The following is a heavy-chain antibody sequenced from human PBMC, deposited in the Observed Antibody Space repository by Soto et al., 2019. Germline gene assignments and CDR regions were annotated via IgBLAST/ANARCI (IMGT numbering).Heavy chain of an antibody. J-gene: IGHJ5*02. Sequence: EVQLLESGGGLVQPGGSLRLSCAASGFTFSSYAMSWVRQAPGKGLEWVSAISGSGGSTYYPDSVKGRFTISRDNSKNTLYLQMNSLRAEDTAVYYCAKGFSNWNAGRTYNWFDPWGQGTLVTVSS. CDR1: GFTFSSYA. D-gene: IGHD1-1*01. CDR3: AKGFSNWNAGRTYNWFDP. CDR2: ISGSGGST. V-gene: IGHV3-23*01.